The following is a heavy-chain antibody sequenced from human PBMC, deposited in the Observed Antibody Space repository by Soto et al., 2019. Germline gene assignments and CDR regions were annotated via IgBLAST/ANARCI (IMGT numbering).Heavy chain of an antibody. V-gene: IGHV2-5*01. D-gene: IGHD6-13*01. CDR3: TLRQDTSRGPIY. Sequence: SGPTLVNPTQTLTLTFTVSGFSRTAMLITLGWIRHPPGKAPEWLALSTQYSPSLQSRLTFTEDTSKNQVVLTMTNMDPVDTATYYCTLRQDTSRGPIYWGQGIMVTVSS. CDR1: GFSRTAMLIT. J-gene: IGHJ4*02. CDR2: STQ.